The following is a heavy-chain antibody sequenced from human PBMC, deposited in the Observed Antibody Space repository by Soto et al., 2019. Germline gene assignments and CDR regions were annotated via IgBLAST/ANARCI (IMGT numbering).Heavy chain of an antibody. D-gene: IGHD3-16*01. CDR1: GFTFSNYA. V-gene: IGHV3-23*01. Sequence: GGSLRLACAASGFTFSNYAMSWVRQAPGKGLEWVSSISGSGVSTYYADSVKGRFTISRDNSKNMLYLQVSSLRAEDTPLYSCAKFFLQDGGRDYYSVRAFGGKGTTVPV. J-gene: IGHJ6*04. CDR2: ISGSGVST. CDR3: AKFFLQDGGRDYYSVRAF.